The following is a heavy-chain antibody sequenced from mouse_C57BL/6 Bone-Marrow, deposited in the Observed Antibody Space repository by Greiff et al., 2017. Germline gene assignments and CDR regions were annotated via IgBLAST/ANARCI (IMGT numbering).Heavy chain of an antibody. J-gene: IGHJ4*01. CDR3: ATHITTVVATSAMDY. CDR2: ISSGGSYT. V-gene: IGHV5-6*02. CDR1: GFTFSSYG. D-gene: IGHD1-1*01. Sequence: DVMLVESGGDLVKPGGSLKLSCAASGFTFSSYGMSWVRQTPDKRLEWVATISSGGSYTYYPDSVKGRFTISRDNAKNTLYLQMSSLKSEDTAMYYCATHITTVVATSAMDYWGQGTSVTVSS.